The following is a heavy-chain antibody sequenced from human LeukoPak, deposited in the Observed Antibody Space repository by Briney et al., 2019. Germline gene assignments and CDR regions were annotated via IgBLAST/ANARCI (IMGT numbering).Heavy chain of an antibody. CDR3: ARGSSWSDY. D-gene: IGHD6-13*01. J-gene: IGHJ4*02. CDR1: GVSISSSSYY. Sequence: SETLSLTWTVSGVSISSSSYYWGWIRQPPGKGLEWIGTIYYSGSTYYNPSLQSRVTISADTPKNQFSLKLSSVTAVDTAVYYCARGSSWSDYWGQGTLVTVSS. CDR2: IYYSGST. V-gene: IGHV4-39*01.